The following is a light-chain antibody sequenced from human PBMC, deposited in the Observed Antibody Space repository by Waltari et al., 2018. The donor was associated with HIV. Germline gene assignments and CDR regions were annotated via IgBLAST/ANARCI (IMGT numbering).Light chain of an antibody. V-gene: IGLV2-11*01. CDR1: SSDVGGYNY. CDR2: DVS. Sequence: QSALTQPRSVSGSPGQSVTISCPGTSSDVGGYNYVPWYQQHPGKAPKLMIYDVSKRPSGVPDRFSGSKSGNTASLTISGLQAEDEADYYCCSYAGSYSWVFGGGTKLTVL. J-gene: IGLJ3*02. CDR3: CSYAGSYSWV.